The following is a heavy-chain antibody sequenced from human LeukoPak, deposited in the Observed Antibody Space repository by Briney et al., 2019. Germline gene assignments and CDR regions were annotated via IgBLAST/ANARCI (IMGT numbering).Heavy chain of an antibody. CDR3: ARGGYSYGYDS. CDR2: INPNSGVT. D-gene: IGHD5-18*01. J-gene: IGHJ5*01. V-gene: IGHV1-2*04. CDR1: GYTFTGYY. Sequence: GASVKVSCKASGYTFTGYYMHWVRQAPGLGLEWMGWINPNSGVTKYAQNFQGWVTMTRDTSITTVFIELSRLRSDDTAVYYCARGGYSYGYDSWGQGTLVTVSS.